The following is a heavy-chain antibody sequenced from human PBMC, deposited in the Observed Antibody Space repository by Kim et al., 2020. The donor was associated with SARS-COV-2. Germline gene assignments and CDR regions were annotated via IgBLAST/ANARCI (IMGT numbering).Heavy chain of an antibody. D-gene: IGHD3-10*01. CDR2: IWYDGSNK. CDR1: GFTFSSYG. V-gene: IGHV3-33*01. CDR3: ASSSHYYYGDWMDFDI. J-gene: IGHJ3*02. Sequence: GGSLRLSCAASGFTFSSYGMHWVRQAPGKGLEWVAVIWYDGSNKYYADSVKGRFTISRDNSKNTLYLQMNSLRAEDKAVYYCASSSHYYYGDWMDFDIWGQGTMVTVSS.